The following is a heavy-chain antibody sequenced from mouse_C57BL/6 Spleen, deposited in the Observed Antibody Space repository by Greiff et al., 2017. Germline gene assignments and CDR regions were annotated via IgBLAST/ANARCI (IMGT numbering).Heavy chain of an antibody. CDR3: ARRRFLDY. J-gene: IGHJ2*01. CDR2: ISDGGSYT. V-gene: IGHV5-4*03. Sequence: DVTLVESGGGLVKPGGSLKLSCAASGYTFSSYAMSWVRPTTEKRLEWVAAISDGGSYTYYPDNVKGRFTLSGDMARNILYLQLSHLKSEDTAMYYYARRRFLDYWGQGTTLTVSS. CDR1: GYTFSSYA.